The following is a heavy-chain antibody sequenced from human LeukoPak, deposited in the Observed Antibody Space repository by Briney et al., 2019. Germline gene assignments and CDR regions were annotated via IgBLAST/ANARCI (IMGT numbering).Heavy chain of an antibody. Sequence: SETLSLTCTVSGGSISSYYWTWIRQPAGKGLEWIGRIYTSGSTNYNPSLKSRVTMSVDTSKNQFSLKLSSVTAADTAVYYCARSSITMVRGVRYYYYMDVWGKGTTVTVSS. V-gene: IGHV4-4*07. J-gene: IGHJ6*03. D-gene: IGHD3-10*01. CDR2: IYTSGST. CDR1: GGSISSYY. CDR3: ARSSITMVRGVRYYYYMDV.